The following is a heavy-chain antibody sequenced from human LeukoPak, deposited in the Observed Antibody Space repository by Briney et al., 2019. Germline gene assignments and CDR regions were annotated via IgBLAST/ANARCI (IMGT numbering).Heavy chain of an antibody. D-gene: IGHD6-13*01. J-gene: IGHJ4*02. CDR3: ARVGRGGRVSSSWSIDY. CDR1: GGSISSYY. Sequence: SETLSLTCTVSGGSISSYYWSWIRQPAGKGLEWIGRIYSSGSTNYNPSLKSRVTMSVDTSKNQFSLKLSSVTAADTAVYYCARVGRGGRVSSSWSIDYWGQGTLVTVSS. V-gene: IGHV4-4*07. CDR2: IYSSGST.